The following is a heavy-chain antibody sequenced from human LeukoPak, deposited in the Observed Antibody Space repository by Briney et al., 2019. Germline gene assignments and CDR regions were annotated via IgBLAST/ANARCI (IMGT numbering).Heavy chain of an antibody. Sequence: PGGSLRLSCVVSGFTFSSYSMNWVRRAPGKGLEWVAVISYDGSNKYYADSVKGRFTIPRDNSKNTLYLQMNSLRAEGTAVYYCARDSDRDYDFWSGYSRAAGDAFDIWGQGTMVTVSS. CDR3: ARDSDRDYDFWSGYSRAAGDAFDI. J-gene: IGHJ3*02. D-gene: IGHD3-3*01. CDR1: GFTFSSYS. CDR2: ISYDGSNK. V-gene: IGHV3-30*03.